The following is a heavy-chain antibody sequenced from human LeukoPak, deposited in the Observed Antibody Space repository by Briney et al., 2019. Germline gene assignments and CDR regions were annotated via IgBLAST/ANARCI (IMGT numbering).Heavy chain of an antibody. V-gene: IGHV3-53*01. CDR1: GFIVSSNY. CDR3: ATGNYYDSSGYYYFDY. CDR2: IYSGGRT. D-gene: IGHD3-22*01. J-gene: IGHJ4*02. Sequence: GGSLRLSCAASGFIVSSNYMSWVRQAPGKGLEWVSGIYSGGRTYYADSVKGRFTISRDNSKNTLYLQMNRLRAEDTAVYYCATGNYYDSSGYYYFDYWGQGTLVTVSS.